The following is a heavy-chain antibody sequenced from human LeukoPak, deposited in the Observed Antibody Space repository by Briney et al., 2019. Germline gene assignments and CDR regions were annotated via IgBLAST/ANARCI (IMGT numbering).Heavy chain of an antibody. V-gene: IGHV3-21*01. D-gene: IGHD1-1*01. CDR2: INSGSTYT. J-gene: IGHJ4*02. CDR3: ARSLTTLTYEGY. Sequence: GGSLRLSCAASGFTFSSYMMNWVSQAPGKGLEWVSSINSGSTYTYYTESVKGRFTVSRDNAKNSLFLQMNSLRAEDTAIYYCARSLTTLTYEGYWGQGTLVTVSS. CDR1: GFTFSSYM.